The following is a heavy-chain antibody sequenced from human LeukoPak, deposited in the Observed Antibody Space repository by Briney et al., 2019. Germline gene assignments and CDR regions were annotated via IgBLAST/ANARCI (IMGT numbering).Heavy chain of an antibody. J-gene: IGHJ6*02. CDR2: MNPNSGNT. D-gene: IGHD3-3*01. V-gene: IGHV1-8*01. Sequence: ASVKVSCKASGYTFTSYDINWVRQATGQGLEWMGWMNPNSGNTGYAQKFQGRVTMTRNTSISTAYMELSSLRSEDTAVYYCARGRSYDFWSGPIPPYGMDAWGQGTTVTVSS. CDR1: GYTFTSYD. CDR3: ARGRSYDFWSGPIPPYGMDA.